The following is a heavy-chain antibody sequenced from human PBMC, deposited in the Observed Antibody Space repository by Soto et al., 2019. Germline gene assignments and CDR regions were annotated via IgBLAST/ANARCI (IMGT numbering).Heavy chain of an antibody. V-gene: IGHV3-23*01. J-gene: IGHJ4*02. CDR2: ISASGYSA. CDR1: ELAFSNYA. D-gene: IGHD3-22*01. CDR3: ARSLFMVPPDSEPIDY. Sequence: EAQLLESGGGLVQPGGSLRLSCAASELAFSNYAMTWVRQAPGKGLEWVSVISASGYSAYYGGAVKGRFTTSRDNSKRTLYLHMNSLRADDTAMYFCARSLFMVPPDSEPIDYCGQGTLVTVSS.